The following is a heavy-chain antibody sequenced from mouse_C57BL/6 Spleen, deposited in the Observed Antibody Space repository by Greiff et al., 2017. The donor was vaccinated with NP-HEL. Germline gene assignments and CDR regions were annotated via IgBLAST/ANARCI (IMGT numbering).Heavy chain of an antibody. D-gene: IGHD2-2*01. CDR1: GYTFTDHT. J-gene: IGHJ2*01. CDR2: IYPRDGST. V-gene: IGHV1-78*01. CDR3: ASHPIYYGYDEDVFDD. Sequence: VQLQQSDAELVKPGASVKISCKVSGYTFTDHTIHWMKQRPEQGLEWIGYIYPRDGSTKYNEKFKGKATLTADKSSSTAYMQLNSLTSEDSAVYFCASHPIYYGYDEDVFDDWGQGTTLTVSS.